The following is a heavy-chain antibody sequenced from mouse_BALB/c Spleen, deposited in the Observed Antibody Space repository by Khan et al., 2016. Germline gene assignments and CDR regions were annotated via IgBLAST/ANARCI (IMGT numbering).Heavy chain of an antibody. CDR1: GFTFTDYY. CDR3: AKSGIVMDY. CDR2: IRNKANGYTT. D-gene: IGHD4-1*01. Sequence: EVELVESGGGLVQPGGSLRLSCATSGFTFTDYYMSWVRQPPGKALEWLGFIRNKANGYTTEYSASVKGRFTISRDNSQSILYLQMNTLRAEDSVTYYSAKSGIVMDYWGQGTSVTVSS. J-gene: IGHJ4*01. V-gene: IGHV7-3*02.